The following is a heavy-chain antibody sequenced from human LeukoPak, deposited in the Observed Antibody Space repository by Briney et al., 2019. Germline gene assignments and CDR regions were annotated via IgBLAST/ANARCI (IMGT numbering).Heavy chain of an antibody. Sequence: SETLSLTCTVSGGSISSYYWSWIRHPPGKGLEWIGYIYYSGSTNYNPSLKSRVTISVDTSKNQFSLKLSSVTAADTAVYYCARTSGSAGIAAAAFDYWGQGTLVTVSS. J-gene: IGHJ4*02. CDR2: IYYSGST. V-gene: IGHV4-59*01. CDR3: ARTSGSAGIAAAAFDY. D-gene: IGHD6-13*01. CDR1: GGSISSYY.